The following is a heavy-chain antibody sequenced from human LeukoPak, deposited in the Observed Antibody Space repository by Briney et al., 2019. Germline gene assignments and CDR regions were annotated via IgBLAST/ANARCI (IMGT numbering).Heavy chain of an antibody. V-gene: IGHV3-53*04. CDR2: IYSGGRT. CDR3: ARLRYGGAFDI. D-gene: IGHD4-17*01. CDR1: GFTVSSNY. Sequence: GGSLRLSCAASGFTVSSNYMSWVRQAPGKGLEWVPIIYSGGRTHYADFVKGRFTISRHNSKNTLYLQMNSLRAEDTAVYYCARLRYGGAFDIWGQGTMVTVSS. J-gene: IGHJ3*02.